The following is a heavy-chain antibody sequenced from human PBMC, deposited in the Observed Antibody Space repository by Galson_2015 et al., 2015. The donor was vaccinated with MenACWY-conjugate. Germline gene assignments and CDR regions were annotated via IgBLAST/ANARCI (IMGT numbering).Heavy chain of an antibody. J-gene: IGHJ6*02. CDR1: GFTLSGSA. CDR2: IRSKANSYAT. V-gene: IGHV3-73*01. Sequence: SLRLSCAASGFTLSGSAMHWVRQASGKGLEWVGRIRSKANSYATAYAASVKGRFTISRDDSKNTAYLQMNSLKTEDTAVYYCARIQGTMVRGAYGMDVWGQGTTVTVSS. D-gene: IGHD3-10*01. CDR3: ARIQGTMVRGAYGMDV.